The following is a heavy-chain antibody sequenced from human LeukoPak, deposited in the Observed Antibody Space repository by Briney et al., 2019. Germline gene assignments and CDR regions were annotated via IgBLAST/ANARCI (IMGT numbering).Heavy chain of an antibody. CDR3: ARESTYYDTLTGYLRPRYFDY. J-gene: IGHJ4*02. D-gene: IGHD3-9*01. V-gene: IGHV4-30-4*08. CDR2: IYYSGST. CDR1: GGSISSGDYY. Sequence: PSQTLSLTCTFSGGSISSGDYYWSWIRQPPGKGLEWIGYIYYSGSTHYNPSLQSRVTISVDTSKNQFSLKLSSVTAADTAVYYCARESTYYDTLTGYLRPRYFDYWGQGTLVTVSS.